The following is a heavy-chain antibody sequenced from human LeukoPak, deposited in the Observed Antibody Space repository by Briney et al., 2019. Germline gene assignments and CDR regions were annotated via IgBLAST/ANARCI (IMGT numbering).Heavy chain of an antibody. CDR1: GYSFTSYW. CDR3: ARAGGHSVTYYDSSGYEY. CDR2: IYPGDSDT. D-gene: IGHD3-22*01. Sequence: GESLKISCKGSGYSFTSYWIGWVRQMPGKGLEWMGIIYPGDSDTRYSPSFQGQVTISADKSISTAYLQWSSLKASDTAMYYCARAGGHSVTYYDSSGYEYWGQGTLVTVPS. J-gene: IGHJ4*02. V-gene: IGHV5-51*01.